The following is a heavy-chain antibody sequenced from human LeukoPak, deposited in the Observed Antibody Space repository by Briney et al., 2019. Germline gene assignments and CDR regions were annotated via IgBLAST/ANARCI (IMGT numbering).Heavy chain of an antibody. D-gene: IGHD6-19*01. CDR3: ARDSVSGSLGY. CDR2: ISYDGSNK. V-gene: IGHV3-30-3*01. J-gene: IGHJ4*02. CDR1: GFTFSSYA. Sequence: GGSLRLSCAASGFTFSSYAMHWVRRAPGKGLEWVAVISYDGSNKYYADSVKGRFTISRDNSKNTLYLQMNSLRAEDTAVYYCARDSVSGSLGYWGQGTLVTVSS.